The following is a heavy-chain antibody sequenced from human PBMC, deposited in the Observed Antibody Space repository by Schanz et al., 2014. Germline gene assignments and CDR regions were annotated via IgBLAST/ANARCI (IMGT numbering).Heavy chain of an antibody. J-gene: IGHJ4*02. Sequence: QVQLVQSGGEVKKPGASVKVSCKASGSTFRHYGISWLRQAPGQGLEWMGYISGYNGNTNYAPKVQDRVTMTTDTSTSTAYMELRSLRSDDTAVYYCARGWGYDALTGYVFWGQGTLVTVSS. CDR1: GSTFRHYG. CDR3: ARGWGYDALTGYVF. D-gene: IGHD3-9*01. V-gene: IGHV1-18*04. CDR2: ISGYNGNT.